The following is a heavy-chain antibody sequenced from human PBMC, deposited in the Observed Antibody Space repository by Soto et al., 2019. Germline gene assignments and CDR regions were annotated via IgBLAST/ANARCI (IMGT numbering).Heavy chain of an antibody. CDR1: GFTFSSYA. CDR3: AKDPRRGYSYDDY. Sequence: GGSLRLSCAASGFTFSSYAMSWVRQAPGKGLEWVSAISGSGGSTYYADSVKGRFTISRDNSKNTLYLQMNSLRAEDTAVYYSAKDPRRGYSYDDYWGQGTLVTVSS. V-gene: IGHV3-23*01. D-gene: IGHD5-18*01. J-gene: IGHJ4*02. CDR2: ISGSGGST.